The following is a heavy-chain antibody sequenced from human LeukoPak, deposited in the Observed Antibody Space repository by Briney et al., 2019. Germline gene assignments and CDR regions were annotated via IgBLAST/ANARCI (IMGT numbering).Heavy chain of an antibody. CDR3: ARGRYPSSYYDYVWGSYRREVYFDY. Sequence: GASVKVSCKASGYTFTSYDINWVRQATGQGLEWMGWMDPNSGNTGYAQKFQVRVTMTRNTSISTAYMELSSLRSEDTAVYYCARGRYPSSYYDYVWGSYRREVYFDYWGQGTLVTVSS. CDR2: MDPNSGNT. V-gene: IGHV1-8*01. J-gene: IGHJ4*02. D-gene: IGHD3-16*02. CDR1: GYTFTSYD.